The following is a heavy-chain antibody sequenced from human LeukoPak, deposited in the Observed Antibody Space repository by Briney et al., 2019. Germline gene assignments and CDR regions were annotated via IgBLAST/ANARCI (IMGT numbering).Heavy chain of an antibody. CDR3: ARHPSDCSSTSCYAAP. Sequence: PSETLSLTCTVSGGSISSYYWSWIRQPPGKGLEWIGYIYYSGSTNYNPSLKSRVTISVDTSKNQFSLKLSSVTAADTAVYYCARHPSDCSSTSCYAAPWGQGTLATVSS. J-gene: IGHJ5*02. V-gene: IGHV4-59*08. CDR1: GGSISSYY. D-gene: IGHD2-2*01. CDR2: IYYSGST.